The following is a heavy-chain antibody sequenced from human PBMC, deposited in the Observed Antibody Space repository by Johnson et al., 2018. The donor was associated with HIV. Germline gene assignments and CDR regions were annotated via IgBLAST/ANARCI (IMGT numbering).Heavy chain of an antibody. CDR3: AREVDGFDI. Sequence: QVQLVESGGGVVQPGRSLRLSCAASGFTFSSYAMHWVRQAPGKGLEWVAVISYDGSEKLFADSVKGRFTISRDSSKNTLYLQMNSLRAEDTAVYYCAREVDGFDIWGQGTMVTVSS. J-gene: IGHJ3*02. CDR2: ISYDGSEK. V-gene: IGHV3-30*04. CDR1: GFTFSSYA.